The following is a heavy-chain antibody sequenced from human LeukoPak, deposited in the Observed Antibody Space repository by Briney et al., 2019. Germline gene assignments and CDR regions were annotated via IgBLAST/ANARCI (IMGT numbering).Heavy chain of an antibody. J-gene: IGHJ4*02. Sequence: PGGSLRLSCAASGFTFSSYAMSWVRQAPGKGLEWVSAISGSGGSTYYADSVKGRFTISRDNSKNTLYLQMNSLRAEDTAVYYCARDSFRGTAAAGYFDYWGQGTLVTVSS. CDR2: ISGSGGST. D-gene: IGHD6-13*01. CDR3: ARDSFRGTAAAGYFDY. V-gene: IGHV3-23*01. CDR1: GFTFSSYA.